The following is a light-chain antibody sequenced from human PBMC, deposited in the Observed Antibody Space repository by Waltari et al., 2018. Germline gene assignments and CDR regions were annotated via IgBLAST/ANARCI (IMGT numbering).Light chain of an antibody. CDR2: HDS. CDR3: QAWDRDTVV. J-gene: IGLJ3*02. V-gene: IGLV3-1*01. Sequence: SYEVTQPPSVSVSPGQTASITCSGHNLGDQYTSWYHQKPGQSPLLLIHHDSKRPSGIPERFSGSSSGNTATLTISGTQTFDEGDYYCQAWDRDTVVFGGGTKLTVL. CDR1: NLGDQY.